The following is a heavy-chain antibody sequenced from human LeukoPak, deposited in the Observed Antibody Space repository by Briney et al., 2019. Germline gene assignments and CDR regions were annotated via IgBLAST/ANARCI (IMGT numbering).Heavy chain of an antibody. CDR3: ARYDILTGYPYYFDY. CDR2: ISSSGSTI. CDR1: GFTFSSYE. J-gene: IGHJ4*02. V-gene: IGHV3-48*03. D-gene: IGHD3-9*01. Sequence: GGSLRLSRAASGFTFSSYEMNWVRQAPGKGLEWVSYISSSGSTIYYADSVKGRFTISRDNAKNSLYLQMNSLRAEDTAVYYCARYDILTGYPYYFDYWGQGTLVTVSS.